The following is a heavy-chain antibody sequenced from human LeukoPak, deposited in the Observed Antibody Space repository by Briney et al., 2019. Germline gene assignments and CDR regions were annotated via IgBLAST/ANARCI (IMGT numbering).Heavy chain of an antibody. J-gene: IGHJ4*02. CDR1: GFTFSSFG. Sequence: GGSLRLSCAASGFTFSSFGMHWVRQAPGKGLQWVAVISYDGSNKYYADSVKGRFTISRDNSKNTLYLQMNSLRAEDTAVYYCARGGSRYCSSTSCYRIDYWGQGTLVTVSS. CDR3: ARGGSRYCSSTSCYRIDY. CDR2: ISYDGSNK. D-gene: IGHD2-2*02. V-gene: IGHV3-30*03.